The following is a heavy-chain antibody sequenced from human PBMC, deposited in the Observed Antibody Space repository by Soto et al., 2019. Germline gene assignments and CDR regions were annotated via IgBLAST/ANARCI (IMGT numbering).Heavy chain of an antibody. CDR2: IYYSGST. Sequence: SETLSLTCTVSGGSISSGGYYWSWIRQHPGKGLEWIGYIYYSGSTYYNPSLKSRVTISVDTSKNQFSLKLSSVTAADTAVYYCARVTIKSGGVDHWGQGTLVTVSS. J-gene: IGHJ4*02. CDR3: ARVTIKSGGVDH. CDR1: GGSISSGGYY. V-gene: IGHV4-31*03. D-gene: IGHD5-12*01.